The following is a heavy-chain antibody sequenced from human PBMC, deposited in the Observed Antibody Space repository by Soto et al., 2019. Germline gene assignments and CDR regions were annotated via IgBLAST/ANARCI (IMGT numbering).Heavy chain of an antibody. D-gene: IGHD4-4*01. J-gene: IGHJ4*02. Sequence: LSLTCTVSYASIRGYYWSWIRQPPGKGLEWIGYFHYSGISNYNSSLKSRVTMSLDTSKNQFSLKLSSVSAADTAIYYCARGASNWQYFDYWGQGALVTVSS. CDR2: FHYSGIS. CDR3: ARGASNWQYFDY. V-gene: IGHV4-59*01. CDR1: YASIRGYY.